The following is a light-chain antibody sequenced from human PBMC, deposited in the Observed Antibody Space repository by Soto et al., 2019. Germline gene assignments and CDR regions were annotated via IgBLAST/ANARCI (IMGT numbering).Light chain of an antibody. Sequence: DIQMTQSPSTLSASVGDRVTITCRASQSISSWLAWYQQKPGKAPKHLIYKASSLESGVPSRFSGSGSGTEFTLTISSLQPDDFATYYCQQYNSYSYTFGQGTNLEIK. CDR3: QQYNSYSYT. CDR2: KAS. J-gene: IGKJ2*01. CDR1: QSISSW. V-gene: IGKV1-5*03.